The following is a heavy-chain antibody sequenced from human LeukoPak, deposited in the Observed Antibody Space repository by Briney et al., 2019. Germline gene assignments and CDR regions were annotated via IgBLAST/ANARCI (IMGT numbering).Heavy chain of an antibody. J-gene: IGHJ4*02. V-gene: IGHV4-39*01. Sequence: SETLSLTCTVSGGSISSSSYYWGWLRQPPWKGLEWLGSIYYSGDNSGDTYYNPSLKSRVTISVDTSKNQFSLKLSSVTAADTAVYFCARLRGYTDGPPAYWGQGTLVTVSS. CDR3: ARLRGYTDGPPAY. CDR2: IYYSGDNSGDT. CDR1: GGSISSSSYY. D-gene: IGHD5-18*01.